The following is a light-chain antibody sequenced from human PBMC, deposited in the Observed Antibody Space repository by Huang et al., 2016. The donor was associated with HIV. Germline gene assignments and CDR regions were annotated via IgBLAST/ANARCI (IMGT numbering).Light chain of an antibody. CDR3: MQGTHWPSGT. CDR2: KGS. J-gene: IGKJ1*01. V-gene: IGKV2-30*02. CDR1: QSLVHSDGNIY. Sequence: DVVMTQSPLSLPVTLGQPASISCRSSQSLVHSDGNIYLNWFQQRPGQAPRRLIYKGSNRDGGVQDRFSGSGSGTDFTLKISRVEAEDVGVYYCMQGTHWPSGTFGQGTKVEIK.